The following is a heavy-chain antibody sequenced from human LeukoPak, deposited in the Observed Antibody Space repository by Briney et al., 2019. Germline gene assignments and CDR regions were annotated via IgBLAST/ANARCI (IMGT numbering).Heavy chain of an antibody. V-gene: IGHV3-74*01. Sequence: GGSLRLSCAASGFTFSSYWMHWVRQAPGKGLVWVSRINSDGSSTTYADSVKGRFTISRDNAKNTLYLQMDSLRAEDTAVYYCARDLGLWFGELVVDPAYFDYWGQGTLVTVSS. CDR1: GFTFSSYW. D-gene: IGHD3-10*01. CDR3: ARDLGLWFGELVVDPAYFDY. J-gene: IGHJ4*02. CDR2: INSDGSST.